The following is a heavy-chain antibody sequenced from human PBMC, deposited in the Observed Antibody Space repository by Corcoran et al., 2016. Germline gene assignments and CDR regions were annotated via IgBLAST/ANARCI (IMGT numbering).Heavy chain of an antibody. CDR1: GASISSYY. D-gene: IGHD6-13*01. J-gene: IGHJ4*02. CDR3: ANTMYSTFHRDY. Sequence: QVQLQGSGPGLVKPSETLSLTCTVSGASISSYYWSWIRQPPGKGLEWIGYIYDSGSTNYNPSLKSRVTISVDTSKNQFSLQLSSVTAADTAVYYCANTMYSTFHRDYWGQGSLVTVSS. CDR2: IYDSGST. V-gene: IGHV4-59*01.